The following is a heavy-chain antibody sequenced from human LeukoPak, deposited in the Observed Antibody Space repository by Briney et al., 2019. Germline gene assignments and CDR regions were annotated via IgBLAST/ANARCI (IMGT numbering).Heavy chain of an antibody. D-gene: IGHD1-26*01. CDR3: ASGRVGAIPYDY. CDR2: IYYSGST. J-gene: IGHJ4*02. CDR1: GGSISSYY. Sequence: PSETLSLTCTVSGGSISSYYWSWIRQPPGKGLEWIGYIYYSGSTNYNPSLKSRVTISVDTSKNQFSLKLSSVTAADTAVYYCASGRVGAIPYDYWGQGTLVTVSS. V-gene: IGHV4-59*01.